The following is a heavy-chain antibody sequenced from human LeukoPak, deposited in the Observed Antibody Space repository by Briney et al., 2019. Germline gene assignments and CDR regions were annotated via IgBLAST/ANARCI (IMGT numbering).Heavy chain of an antibody. V-gene: IGHV1-18*01. J-gene: IGHJ6*02. CDR2: ISAYNGNT. CDR3: ARDLTKWLVGGLGHYYYGMDV. D-gene: IGHD6-19*01. Sequence: GASVKVSCKASGYTFTSYGISWVRQAPGQGLEWMGWISAYNGNTNYAQKLQGRVTMTTDTSTCTAYMELRSLRSDDTAVYYCARDLTKWLVGGLGHYYYGMDVWGQGTTVTVSS. CDR1: GYTFTSYG.